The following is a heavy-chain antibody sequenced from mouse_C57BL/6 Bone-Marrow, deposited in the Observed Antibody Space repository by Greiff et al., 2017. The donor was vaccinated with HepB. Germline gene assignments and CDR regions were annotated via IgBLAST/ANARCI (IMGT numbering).Heavy chain of an antibody. CDR2: IDPSASYT. J-gene: IGHJ2*01. Sequence: VQLQQPGAELVKPGASVKLSCKASGYTFTSYWMQWVKQRPGQGLEWIGEIDPSASYTNYNQKFKGKATLTVDTSSSTAYMQLSSLTSEDSAVYYCARYDYWGQGTTLTVSS. CDR3: ARYDY. V-gene: IGHV1-50*01. CDR1: GYTFTSYW.